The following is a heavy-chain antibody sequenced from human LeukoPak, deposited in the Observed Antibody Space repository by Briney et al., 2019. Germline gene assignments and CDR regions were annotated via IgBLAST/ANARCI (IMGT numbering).Heavy chain of an antibody. V-gene: IGHV3-21*01. J-gene: IGHJ5*02. CDR3: ASSGYSYGDAWFDP. CDR1: GFTFSSYS. CDR2: ISSSSSYI. D-gene: IGHD5-18*01. Sequence: GGSLRLSRAASGFTFSSYSMNWVRQAPGKGLEWVSSISSSSSYIYYADSVKGRFTISRDNAKNSLYLQMNSLRAEDTAVYYCASSGYSYGDAWFDPWGQGTLVTVSS.